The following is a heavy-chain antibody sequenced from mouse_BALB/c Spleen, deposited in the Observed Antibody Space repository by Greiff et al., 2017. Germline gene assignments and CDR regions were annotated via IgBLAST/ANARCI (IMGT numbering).Heavy chain of an antibody. CDR3: ARDFDYDWYFDV. J-gene: IGHJ1*01. V-gene: IGHV1-4*01. Sequence: QVQLQQSGAELARPGASVKMSCKASGYTFPSYTMHWVNQRPGQGLEWIGYINPSSGYTNYNQKFKDKATLTADKSSSTAYMQLSSLTSEDSAVYYCARDFDYDWYFDVWGAGTTVTVSS. CDR2: INPSSGYT. D-gene: IGHD2-4*01. CDR1: GYTFPSYT.